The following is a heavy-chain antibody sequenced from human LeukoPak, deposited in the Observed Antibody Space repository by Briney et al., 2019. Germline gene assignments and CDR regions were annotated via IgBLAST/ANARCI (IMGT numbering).Heavy chain of an antibody. CDR1: GFTFSGYG. CDR3: AKEFASGYQDY. D-gene: IGHD3-3*01. V-gene: IGHV3-30*18. Sequence: GGSLRLSCAASGFTFSGYGMHWVRQAPGKGLEWVAIISYDGSHKYYADSVKGRITISRDNSKNTLYLQMNSLRAEDTAVYYCAKEFASGYQDYWGQGTLVTVSS. CDR2: ISYDGSHK. J-gene: IGHJ4*02.